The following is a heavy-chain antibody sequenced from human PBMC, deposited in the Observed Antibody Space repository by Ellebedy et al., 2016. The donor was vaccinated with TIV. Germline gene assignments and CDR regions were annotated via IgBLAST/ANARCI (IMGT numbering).Heavy chain of an antibody. D-gene: IGHD3-10*01. J-gene: IGHJ4*02. V-gene: IGHV4-61*01. CDR2: IYYTGTT. Sequence: SETLSLXXTVSGGSVSSENFYWSWVRQPPGKGLEWIGYIYYTGTTDYTPSLKSRVTISINRSKNQFSLNLSSVTAADTAVYYCAGAYYYGSGSPGFDSWGQGTLVTVSS. CDR3: AGAYYYGSGSPGFDS. CDR1: GGSVSSENFY.